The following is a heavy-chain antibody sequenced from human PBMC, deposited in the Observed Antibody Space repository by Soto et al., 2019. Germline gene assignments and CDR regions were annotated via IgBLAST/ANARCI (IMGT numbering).Heavy chain of an antibody. CDR1: GFTFSSYA. Sequence: QVQLVESGGGVVQPGRSLRLSCAASGFTFSSYAMHWVRQAPGKGLEWVAVISYDGSNKYYADSVKGRFNISRDNSKNTLYLQMNSLRAADKAVYYCARDHDFWSGSLTDFNYWGQGTLVTVSS. D-gene: IGHD3-3*01. CDR2: ISYDGSNK. V-gene: IGHV3-30-3*01. J-gene: IGHJ4*02. CDR3: ARDHDFWSGSLTDFNY.